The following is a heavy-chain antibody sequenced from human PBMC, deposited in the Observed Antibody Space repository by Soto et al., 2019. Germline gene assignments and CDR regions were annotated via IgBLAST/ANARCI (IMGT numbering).Heavy chain of an antibody. CDR2: LNRGSSTI. CDR3: ARVGGATMATMYFDP. CDR1: GLTCTGYS. Sequence: EVQLVESGGGWIQPGGSLRLSFAVSGLTCTGYSMNWVRQAPGKGLEWVSFLNRGSSTIFYADSVKGRFAISRENAKSSLYLEMNSLRDEDTAVYYCARVGGATMATMYFDPWGQGTLVTVSS. V-gene: IGHV3-48*02. J-gene: IGHJ4*02. D-gene: IGHD5-12*01.